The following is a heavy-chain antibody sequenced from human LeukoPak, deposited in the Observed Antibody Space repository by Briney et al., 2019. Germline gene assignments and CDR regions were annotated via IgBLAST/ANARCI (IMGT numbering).Heavy chain of an antibody. CDR2: IYYSGAT. Sequence: SETLSLTGTVSGGSISSYCWSWIRHPPGNELEWIGYIYYSGATNYKPSLKSRVTISVDPSKNQFSLKLSSVTAADTAVYYCAREAVIAAAGTGGLNWFDPWGQGTLVTVSS. V-gene: IGHV4-59*01. J-gene: IGHJ5*02. CDR3: AREAVIAAAGTGGLNWFDP. CDR1: GGSISSYC. D-gene: IGHD6-13*01.